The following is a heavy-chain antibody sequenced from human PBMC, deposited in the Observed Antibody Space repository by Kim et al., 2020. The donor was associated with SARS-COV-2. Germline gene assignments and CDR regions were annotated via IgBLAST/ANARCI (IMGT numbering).Heavy chain of an antibody. CDR2: GSRT. CDR3: ARTEGLDY. J-gene: IGHJ4*02. V-gene: IGHV3-23*03. Sequence: GSRTFYAGSVKGRFTASRDNSKNTLYLDMSSLRAEDTALYYCARTEGLDYWGQGTLVTVSS.